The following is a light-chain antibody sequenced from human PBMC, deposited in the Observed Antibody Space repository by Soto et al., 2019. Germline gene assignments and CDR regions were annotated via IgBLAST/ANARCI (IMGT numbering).Light chain of an antibody. CDR1: QSVSNNY. J-gene: IGKJ4*01. Sequence: ELVLTQSPGTLSLCPGERATLSCRAIQSVSNNYLAWYQQKPGQAPRLLIYGASNRATGIPARFSGSGSGTDFTLTISSLEPEDFAVYYCQQRSNWPLLTFGGGTKVDIK. V-gene: IGKV3-11*01. CDR2: GAS. CDR3: QQRSNWPLLT.